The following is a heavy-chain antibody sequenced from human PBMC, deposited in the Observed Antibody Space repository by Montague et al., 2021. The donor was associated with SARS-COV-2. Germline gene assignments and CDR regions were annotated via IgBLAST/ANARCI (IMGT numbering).Heavy chain of an antibody. CDR2: VYYSGST. CDR3: ARAFIAAAGTTSFDY. Sequence: SETLSLTCTVSGGSISSSSYFWGWIRQPPGKGLEWIGRVYYSGSTYYNPSLKSRGTISVDTSKNQFSLKLSSVTAADTAVYYCARAFIAAAGTTSFDYWGQGTLVTVSS. D-gene: IGHD6-13*01. CDR1: GGSISSSSYF. V-gene: IGHV4-39*01. J-gene: IGHJ4*02.